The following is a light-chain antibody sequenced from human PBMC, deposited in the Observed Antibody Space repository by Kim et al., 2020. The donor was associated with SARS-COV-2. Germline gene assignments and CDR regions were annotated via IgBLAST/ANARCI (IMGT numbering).Light chain of an antibody. J-gene: IGLJ3*02. V-gene: IGLV1-44*01. CDR3: AAWDDSLNGPV. Sequence: SVLTQPPSASGTPGQRVAISCSGSSSNIGTNTVNWYQQLPGTAPKLLIYTYNQRPSGVPDRFSGSKSGTSASLFISGLQSGDEADYYCAAWDDSLNGPVFGGGTKVPS. CDR2: TYN. CDR1: SSNIGTNT.